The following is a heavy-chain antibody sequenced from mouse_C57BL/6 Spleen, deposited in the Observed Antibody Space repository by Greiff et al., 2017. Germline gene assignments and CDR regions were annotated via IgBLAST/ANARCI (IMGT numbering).Heavy chain of an antibody. CDR2: INPNNGGT. CDR3: ARLGYAMDY. D-gene: IGHD4-1*01. CDR1: GYTFTDYY. V-gene: IGHV1-26*01. Sequence: EVQLQQSGPELVKPGASVKISCKASGYTFTDYYMNWVKQSHGKSLEWIGDINPNNGGTSYNQKFKGKATLTVDNTSSTAYMELRSLTSEDSAVYYCARLGYAMDYWGQGTSVTVSS. J-gene: IGHJ4*01.